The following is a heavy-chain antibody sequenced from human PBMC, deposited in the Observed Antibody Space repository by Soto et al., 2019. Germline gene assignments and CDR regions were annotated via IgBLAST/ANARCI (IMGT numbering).Heavy chain of an antibody. CDR3: AKDRDIAYHLEGGFYYSGMDV. V-gene: IGHV3-23*01. D-gene: IGHD5-12*01. J-gene: IGHJ6*02. CDR2: ITDVGDPT. CDR1: GFTFGTYA. Sequence: GESLKISCSASGFTFGTYAMNWVRQAPGKGLEWVSTITDVGDPTYYADSVKGRFTISRDNSKNTLFLQMNRLRAEDTARYYCAKDRDIAYHLEGGFYYSGMDVLGQGATVTVSS.